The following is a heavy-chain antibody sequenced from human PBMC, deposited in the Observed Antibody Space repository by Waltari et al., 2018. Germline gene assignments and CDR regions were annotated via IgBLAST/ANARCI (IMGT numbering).Heavy chain of an antibody. CDR1: GFIFNRYV. J-gene: IGHJ4*02. Sequence: QVQLVESGGGVVQPGRSLRLSCAASGFIFNRYVMHWVRQTTGKGLEWLALISNDGNYYADSVKGRFTISRDNSKNTLYLQMTSLRVEDTGVYFCARDREGVTVADSFLYWGQGTVVAVSS. CDR3: ARDREGVTVADSFLY. D-gene: IGHD6-19*01. V-gene: IGHV3-30*04. CDR2: ISNDGN.